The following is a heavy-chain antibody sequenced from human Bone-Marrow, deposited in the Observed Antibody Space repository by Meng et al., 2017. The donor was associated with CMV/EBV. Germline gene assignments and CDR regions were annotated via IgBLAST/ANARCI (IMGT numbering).Heavy chain of an antibody. V-gene: IGHV4-59*01. Sequence: GSLRLSCTVSGGSIRSYYWSWIRQPPGKGLEWIGYIYYSGSTNYNPSLKSRVTISVDTSKNQFSLKLSSVTAADTAVYYCARRRGYCSSTSCYTFDYWGQGTLVTASS. CDR3: ARRRGYCSSTSCYTFDY. CDR1: GGSIRSYY. CDR2: IYYSGST. J-gene: IGHJ4*02. D-gene: IGHD2-2*02.